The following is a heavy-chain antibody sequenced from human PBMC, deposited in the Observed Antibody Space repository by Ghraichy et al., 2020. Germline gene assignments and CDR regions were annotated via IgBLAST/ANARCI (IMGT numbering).Heavy chain of an antibody. CDR2: INHSGST. D-gene: IGHD6-19*01. Sequence: SETLSLTCAVYGGSFSGYYWSWIRQPPGKGLEWIGEINHSGSTNYNPSLKSRVTISVDTSKNQFSLKLSSVTAADTAVYYCARGRIGYIAVAGRTRTHYFDYWGQGTLVTVSS. J-gene: IGHJ4*02. CDR3: ARGRIGYIAVAGRTRTHYFDY. V-gene: IGHV4-34*01. CDR1: GGSFSGYY.